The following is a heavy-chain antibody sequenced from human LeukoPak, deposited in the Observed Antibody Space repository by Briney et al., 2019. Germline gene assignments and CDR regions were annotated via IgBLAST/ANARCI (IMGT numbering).Heavy chain of an antibody. CDR3: AKDLSGWLQFPHFDY. CDR1: GFTFDDYA. D-gene: IGHD5-24*01. CDR2: ISWNSGSI. Sequence: GRSLRLSCAASGFTFDDYAMHWVRQAPGKGLEWVSRISWNSGSIGYADSVEGRFTISRGNAKNSLYLQMNSLGAEDTALYYCAKDLSGWLQFPHFDYWGQGTLVTVSS. J-gene: IGHJ4*02. V-gene: IGHV3-9*01.